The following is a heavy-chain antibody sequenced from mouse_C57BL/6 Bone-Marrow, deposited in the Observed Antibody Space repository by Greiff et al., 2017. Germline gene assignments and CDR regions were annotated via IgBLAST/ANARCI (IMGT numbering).Heavy chain of an antibody. CDR2: FYPGSGSI. CDR3: SRHERYYDYEGYFDY. V-gene: IGHV1-62-2*01. Sequence: VQRVESGAELVKPGASVKLSCKASGYIFTEYTIHWVKQRSGQGLVWIGWFYPGSGSIKYNERFKDKATLTADKSSNTVYMELSRLTSEDSAVYFCSRHERYYDYEGYFDYWGQGTTLTVSS. D-gene: IGHD2-4*01. J-gene: IGHJ2*01. CDR1: GYIFTEYT.